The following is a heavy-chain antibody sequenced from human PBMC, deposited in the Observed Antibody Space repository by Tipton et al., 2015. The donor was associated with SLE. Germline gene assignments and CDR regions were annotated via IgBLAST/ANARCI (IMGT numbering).Heavy chain of an antibody. Sequence: QVQLVQSGGGVVEPGTSLRLSCAASGFTFGNFAMHWVRQAPGKGLEWVAVISYDGTEKYYADSVKGRFTISRDNSKNTLYLQMNSLRAEDTAVYYCAREAYSDGYWGQGTLVTVSS. CDR3: AREAYSDGY. D-gene: IGHD6-13*01. J-gene: IGHJ4*02. V-gene: IGHV3-30*04. CDR1: GFTFGNFA. CDR2: ISYDGTEK.